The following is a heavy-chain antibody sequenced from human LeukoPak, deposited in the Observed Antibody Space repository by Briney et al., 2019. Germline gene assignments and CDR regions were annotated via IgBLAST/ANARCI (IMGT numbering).Heavy chain of an antibody. V-gene: IGHV4-59*08. CDR2: LYYSGNT. CDR3: ARGSSPFDY. CDR1: GGSISSYY. J-gene: IGHJ4*02. Sequence: PSETLSLTCTVSGGSISSYYWSWIRQPPGKGLEWIGSLYYSGNTNYNPSLKSRVNISLDTSKNQFSLKLSCVTAADTAVYYCARGSSPFDYWGQGTLVTVSS.